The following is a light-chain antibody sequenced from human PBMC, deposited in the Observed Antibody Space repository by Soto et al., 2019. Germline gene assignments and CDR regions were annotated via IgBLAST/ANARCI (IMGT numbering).Light chain of an antibody. J-gene: IGKJ4*01. CDR3: QQFNGFPLT. CDR2: DAS. CDR1: QAIGSA. V-gene: IGKV1-13*02. Sequence: IQLTQSPSSLSASVGDRVTITCRAGQAIGSALAWYQQRPGKAPKLLLYDASNLEAGGPSRFSGSGSGTDFTLTITGLRPEDFATYYCQQFNGFPLTFGGGTKVQIK.